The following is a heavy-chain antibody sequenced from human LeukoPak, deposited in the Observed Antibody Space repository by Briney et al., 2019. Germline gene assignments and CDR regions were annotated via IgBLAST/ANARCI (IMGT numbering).Heavy chain of an antibody. J-gene: IGHJ5*02. CDR1: GGSISSGGYY. CDR3: ARVGSSYWFDP. CDR2: IYYSGST. D-gene: IGHD6-13*01. Sequence: SETLSLTCTVSGGSISSGGYYWSWIRQHPGKGLEWIGYIYYSGSTYYNPSLKCRVTISVDTSKNQFSLKLSSVTAADTAVYYCARVGSSYWFDPWGQGTLVTVSS. V-gene: IGHV4-31*03.